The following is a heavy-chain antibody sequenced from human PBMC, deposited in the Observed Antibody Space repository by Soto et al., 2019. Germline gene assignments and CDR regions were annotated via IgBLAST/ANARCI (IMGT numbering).Heavy chain of an antibody. Sequence: QVQLVQSGAEVKKPGSSVKVSCKASGGTFSTYAFSWVRQAPGQGLEWMGGIIPIFHTATYAQKFQGRVTITADESTSTAYMALSSLRSEDTAVYCCVHRRDGYNSAFFDYWGQGTLVTVSS. CDR1: GGTFSTYA. D-gene: IGHD5-12*01. J-gene: IGHJ4*02. V-gene: IGHV1-69*01. CDR2: IIPIFHTA. CDR3: VHRRDGYNSAFFDY.